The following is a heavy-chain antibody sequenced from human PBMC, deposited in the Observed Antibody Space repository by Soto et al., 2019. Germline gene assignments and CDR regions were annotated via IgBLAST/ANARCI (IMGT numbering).Heavy chain of an antibody. CDR1: VYRVSSNSAA. J-gene: IGHJ3*02. Sequence: LTCAISVYRVSSNSAAWNWIRQSPSRGLEWLGRTYYRSKWYNDYAVSVKSRITINPDTSKNQFSLQLNSVTPEDTAVYYCAREFGEAVAGFAFDSWGQGTMVTVSS. D-gene: IGHD6-19*01. V-gene: IGHV6-1*01. CDR2: TYYRSKWYN. CDR3: AREFGEAVAGFAFDS.